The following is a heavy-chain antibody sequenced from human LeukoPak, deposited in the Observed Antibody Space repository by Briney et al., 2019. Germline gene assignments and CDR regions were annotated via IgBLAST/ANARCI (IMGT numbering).Heavy chain of an antibody. D-gene: IGHD4-23*01. CDR1: GFTFSSNG. J-gene: IGHJ4*02. CDR2: IRNDGNSK. Sequence: GGSLRLSCATSGFTFSSNGMHWVRQAPGKGLEWVAYIRNDGNSKYYADSVKGRFTISRDNSKNTLYLHMNSLRTEDTAVYYCAKDLRWAIDYWGQGTLATVSS. CDR3: AKDLRWAIDY. V-gene: IGHV3-30*02.